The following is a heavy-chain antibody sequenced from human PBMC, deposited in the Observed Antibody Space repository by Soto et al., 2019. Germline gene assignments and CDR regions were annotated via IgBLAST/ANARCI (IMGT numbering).Heavy chain of an antibody. J-gene: IGHJ6*02. Sequence: AESLSLTCTVSGGSISGYFWSWIRQPPGKGLECIGYLSDSGSTDYTPSLNSRVTISVDTSKNQFSLQLSSVTAADTAVYYCARKEYGDGLDVWGQGTTVTVSS. CDR2: LSDSGST. D-gene: IGHD2-2*01. CDR3: ARKEYGDGLDV. V-gene: IGHV4-59*01. CDR1: GGSISGYF.